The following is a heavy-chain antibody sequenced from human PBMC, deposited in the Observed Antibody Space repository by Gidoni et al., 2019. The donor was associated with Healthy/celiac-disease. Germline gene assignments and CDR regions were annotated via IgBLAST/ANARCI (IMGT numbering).Heavy chain of an antibody. CDR3: ARDLFVVEYYGMDV. CDR2: ISSSSSYI. J-gene: IGHJ6*02. V-gene: IGHV3-21*01. CDR1: GFTFSSYS. Sequence: EVQLVESGGGLVKPGGSLRLSCAASGFTFSSYSMNWVRQAPGKGLEWVSSISSSSSYIYYADSVKGRFTISRDNAKNSLYLQINSLRAEDTAVYYCARDLFVVEYYGMDVWGQGTTVTVSS. D-gene: IGHD2-15*01.